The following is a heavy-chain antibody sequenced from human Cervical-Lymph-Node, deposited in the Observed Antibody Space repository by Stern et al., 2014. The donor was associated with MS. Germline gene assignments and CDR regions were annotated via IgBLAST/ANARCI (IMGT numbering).Heavy chain of an antibody. CDR3: VKDCAPEELIFAS. CDR1: GFIFDDHT. D-gene: IGHD1-7*01. V-gene: IGHV3-43*01. Sequence: QLVESGGVVVRPGGSLRLSCSASGFIFDDHTMHWVRQSPGKGLEWVSLVTWVGENRYYADSVKGRFTISRNNSDNSLYLHMTNLRLEDTAIYYCVKDCAPEELIFASWGQGTLVTVSS. J-gene: IGHJ4*02. CDR2: VTWVGENR.